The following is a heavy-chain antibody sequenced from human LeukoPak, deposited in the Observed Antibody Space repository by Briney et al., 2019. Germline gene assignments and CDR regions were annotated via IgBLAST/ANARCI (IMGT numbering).Heavy chain of an antibody. Sequence: PGRSLRLSCAASGFTFSSYGIHWVRQAPGKGLEWVAVIWYGGSNKYYADSVKGRFTISRDNSKNTLYLQMNSLRAEDTAVYYCAKDGGGGSGWYAVGYYFDYWGQGTLVTVSS. D-gene: IGHD6-19*01. V-gene: IGHV3-30*18. CDR2: IWYGGSNK. CDR3: AKDGGGGSGWYAVGYYFDY. J-gene: IGHJ4*02. CDR1: GFTFSSYG.